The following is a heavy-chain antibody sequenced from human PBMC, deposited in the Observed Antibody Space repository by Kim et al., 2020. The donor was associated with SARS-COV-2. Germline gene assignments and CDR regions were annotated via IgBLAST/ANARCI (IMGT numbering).Heavy chain of an antibody. CDR1: GFTFSSHD. V-gene: IGHV3-23*01. J-gene: IGHJ4*02. D-gene: IGHD6-13*01. CDR2: ISPRSDDI. CDR3: ARHGMAPAGRTHDH. Sequence: GGSLRLSCAASGFTFSSHDMSWVRQAPGKGLDWVSAISPRSDDIRYADSVEGRFTISRDNSKNTLFLQMNSLRVEDTAVYYCARHGMAPAGRTHDHWGQG.